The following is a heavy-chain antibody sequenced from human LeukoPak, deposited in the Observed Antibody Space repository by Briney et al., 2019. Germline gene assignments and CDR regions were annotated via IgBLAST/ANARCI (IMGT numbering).Heavy chain of an antibody. CDR3: AKLIAAARDDAFDI. J-gene: IGHJ3*02. CDR1: GFTLSRYG. CDR2: ISYDGSNK. V-gene: IGHV3-30*18. Sequence: GGSLRLSCAASGFTLSRYGMHWVRQAPGKGLEWVAVISYDGSNKYYADSVKGRFTISRDNSKDTLYLQMNSLRAEDTSVYYCAKLIAAARDDAFDIWGQGTMVTVSS. D-gene: IGHD6-13*01.